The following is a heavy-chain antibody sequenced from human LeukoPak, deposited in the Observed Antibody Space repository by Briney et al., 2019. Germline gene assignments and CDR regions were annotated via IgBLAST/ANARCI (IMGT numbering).Heavy chain of an antibody. J-gene: IGHJ4*02. CDR3: TRSRLSSSLSVGY. Sequence: HPGGSLRLSCAASGFTFSSYAMSWVRQAPGKGLEWVGFIRSKAYGGTTEYAASVKGRFTISRDDSKSIAYLQMNSLKTEDTAVYYCTRSRLSSSLSVGYWGQGTLVTVSS. V-gene: IGHV3-49*04. D-gene: IGHD6-13*01. CDR1: GFTFSSYA. CDR2: IRSKAYGGTT.